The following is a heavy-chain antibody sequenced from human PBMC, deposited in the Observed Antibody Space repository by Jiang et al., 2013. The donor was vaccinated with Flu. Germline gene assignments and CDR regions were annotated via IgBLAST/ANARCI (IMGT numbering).Heavy chain of an antibody. CDR1: GFSLSTSGMC. D-gene: IGHD4-11*01. Sequence: KPTQTLTLTCTFSGFSLSTSGMCVSWIRQPPGKALEWLARIDWDDDKYYSTSLKTRLTISKDTSKNQVVLTMTNMDPVDTATYYCAHVTALGDYGKYWILDQWGQGTLVTVSS. CDR2: IDWDDDK. V-gene: IGHV2-70*11. J-gene: IGHJ4*02. CDR3: AHVTALGDYGKYWILDQ.